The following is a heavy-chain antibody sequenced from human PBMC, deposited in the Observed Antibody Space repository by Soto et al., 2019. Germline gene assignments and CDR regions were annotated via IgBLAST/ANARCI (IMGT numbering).Heavy chain of an antibody. V-gene: IGHV4-59*08. CDR1: GGSISSYY. CDR2: IYYSGGT. J-gene: IGHJ4*02. D-gene: IGHD1-26*01. Sequence: QVQLQESGPGLVKPSETLSLTCTVSGGSISSYYWSWIRQPPGKGLEWIGYIYYSGGTNYNPCLKSRVTISVDSSKNHFSLKLSSVTAADTAVYYCARRYGGNLDYWGQGTLVTVSS. CDR3: ARRYGGNLDY.